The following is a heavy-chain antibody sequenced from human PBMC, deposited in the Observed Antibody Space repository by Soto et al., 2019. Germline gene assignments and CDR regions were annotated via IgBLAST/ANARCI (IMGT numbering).Heavy chain of an antibody. Sequence: KPSETLSLTCTVSGGSISSSSYYWGWIRQPPGKGLEWIGSIYYSGSTYYNPSLKSRVTISVDTSKNQFSLKLSSVTAADTAVYYCARLMTRYYYYGMDVWGQGTTVTVSS. CDR2: IYYSGST. CDR3: ARLMTRYYYYGMDV. V-gene: IGHV4-39*01. CDR1: GGSISSSSYY. J-gene: IGHJ6*02. D-gene: IGHD2-8*01.